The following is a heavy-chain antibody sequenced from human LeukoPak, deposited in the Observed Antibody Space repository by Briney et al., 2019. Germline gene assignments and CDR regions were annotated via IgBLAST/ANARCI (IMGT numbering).Heavy chain of an antibody. J-gene: IGHJ6*03. CDR2: ITSSSSYI. V-gene: IGHV3-21*06. CDR3: ARDPYSGNYGNYYYYYMDV. D-gene: IGHD1-26*01. CDR1: GFTFSTYN. Sequence: GGSLRLSCAASGFTFSTYNMNWVRHAPGKGLEWISSITSSSSYIYYADPVKGRFTISRDNAKNSLFLQMNNLSPDDTAVYFCARDPYSGNYGNYYYYYMDVWGKGTTVTISS.